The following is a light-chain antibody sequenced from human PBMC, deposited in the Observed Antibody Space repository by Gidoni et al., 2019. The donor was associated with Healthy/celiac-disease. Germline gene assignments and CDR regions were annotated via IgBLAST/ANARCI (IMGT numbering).Light chain of an antibody. CDR1: QSVLYSSNNRDN. J-gene: IGKJ2*01. CDR3: QQYFSSPYT. CDR2: WAS. Sequence: DSVMTQSPDALAVSLGERATINCKSSQSVLYSSNNRDNLAWYQQKPGQPPKLLIFWASMRESGVPDRFSGSGSGTDFTLTISCLQAEDVAVYYCQQYFSSPYTFGQGTKLEI. V-gene: IGKV4-1*01.